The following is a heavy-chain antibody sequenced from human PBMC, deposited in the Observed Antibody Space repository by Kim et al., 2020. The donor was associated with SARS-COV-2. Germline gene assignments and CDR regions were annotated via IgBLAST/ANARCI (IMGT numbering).Heavy chain of an antibody. J-gene: IGHJ5*02. V-gene: IGHV3-48*03. CDR3: ARTPARITMIVGRGWFDP. D-gene: IGHD3-22*01. CDR2: ISSSGSTI. Sequence: GGSLRLSCAASGFTFSSYEMNWVRQAPGKGLEWVSYISSSGSTIYYADSVKGRFTISRHNAKNSLYLQMNSLRAEDTAVYYCARTPARITMIVGRGWFDPWGQGTLVTVSS. CDR1: GFTFSSYE.